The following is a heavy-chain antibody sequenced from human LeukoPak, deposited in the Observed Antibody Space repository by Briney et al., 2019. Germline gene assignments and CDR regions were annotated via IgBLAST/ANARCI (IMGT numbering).Heavy chain of an antibody. V-gene: IGHV6-1*01. Sequence: SQTLSLTCAISGDSVSSNSAAWNWIRQSPSRGLEWLGRTYYRSKWYNDCAVSVKSRITINPDTSKNQFSLKLSSVTAADTAVYYCARAPPLYYYDSSGYYAIDYWGQGTLVTVSS. D-gene: IGHD3-22*01. J-gene: IGHJ4*02. CDR3: ARAPPLYYYDSSGYYAIDY. CDR1: GDSVSSNSAA. CDR2: TYYRSKWYN.